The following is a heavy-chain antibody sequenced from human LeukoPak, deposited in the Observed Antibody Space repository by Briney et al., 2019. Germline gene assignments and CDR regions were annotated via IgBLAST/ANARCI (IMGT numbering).Heavy chain of an antibody. CDR2: ISGSGGST. Sequence: RASETLSLTCTVSGGSISSYYWSWVRQAPGKGLEWVSAISGSGGSTYYADSVKGRFTISRDNSKNTLYLQMNSLRAEDTAVYYCAKDRVAAYYYDSSGHWLWTDGNWFDPWGQGTLVTVSS. CDR3: AKDRVAAYYYDSSGHWLWTDGNWFDP. V-gene: IGHV3-23*01. D-gene: IGHD3-22*01. CDR1: GGSISSYY. J-gene: IGHJ5*02.